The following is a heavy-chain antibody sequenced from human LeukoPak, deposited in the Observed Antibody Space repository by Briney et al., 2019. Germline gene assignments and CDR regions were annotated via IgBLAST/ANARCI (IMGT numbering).Heavy chain of an antibody. V-gene: IGHV4-39*02. J-gene: IGHJ4*02. CDR1: GGSISSSSYY. CDR2: IYYSGTT. Sequence: SETLSLTCTVSGGSISSSSYYWGWIRQAPGKGLEWIGSIYYSGTTYYNPSLKSQFIISVDTSKNHFSLKLSSVTAAATALYYCARLGNYYGSGTYCNYWGQGTLVTVSS. CDR3: ARLGNYYGSGTYCNY. D-gene: IGHD3-10*01.